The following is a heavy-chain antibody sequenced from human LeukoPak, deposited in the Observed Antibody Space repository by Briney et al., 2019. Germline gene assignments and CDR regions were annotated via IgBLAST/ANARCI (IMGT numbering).Heavy chain of an antibody. D-gene: IGHD4-17*01. J-gene: IGHJ4*02. Sequence: GGPLRLSCVASGITFSSSPMHWVRQAPGKGLEYVSAISSNGGSTYYANSVKGRFTISRDNSKNTLYLQMGRLRAEDMAVYYCAREGDYGYFLDYWGQGTLVTVSS. CDR1: GITFSSSP. CDR2: ISSNGGST. CDR3: AREGDYGYFLDY. V-gene: IGHV3-64*01.